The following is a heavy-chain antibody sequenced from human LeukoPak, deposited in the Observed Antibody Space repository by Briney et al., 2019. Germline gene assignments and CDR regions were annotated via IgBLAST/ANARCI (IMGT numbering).Heavy chain of an antibody. Sequence: SETLSLTCTVSGGSITTSSYYWGWVRQPPGKGLEWIGCTSHSGTTFYSPSLRSRVSISVDTSNSQFSLKLSSMTATDTAVYYCAKATRASIRSAFDIWGQGTLVTVSS. D-gene: IGHD5-12*01. V-gene: IGHV4-39*01. CDR1: GGSITTSSYY. CDR3: AKATRASIRSAFDI. J-gene: IGHJ3*02. CDR2: TSHSGTT.